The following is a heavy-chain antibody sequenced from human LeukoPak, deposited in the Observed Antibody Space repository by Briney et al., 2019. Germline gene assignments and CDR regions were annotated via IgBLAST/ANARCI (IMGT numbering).Heavy chain of an antibody. Sequence: PGGSLRLSCAASGFTFSSCGMHWVRQAPGKGLEWVAFIRYDGSNKYYADSVKGQFTISRDNSKNTLYLQMNSLRAEDTAVYYCAWNSQYYFDYWGQGTLVTVSS. CDR1: GFTFSSCG. CDR2: IRYDGSNK. CDR3: AWNSQYYFDY. J-gene: IGHJ4*02. D-gene: IGHD1-7*01. V-gene: IGHV3-30*02.